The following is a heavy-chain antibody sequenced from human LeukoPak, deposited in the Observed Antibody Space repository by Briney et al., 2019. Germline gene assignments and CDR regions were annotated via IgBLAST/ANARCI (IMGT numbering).Heavy chain of an antibody. CDR2: INHSGST. CDR1: GGSFSGYY. CDR3: ARLYYDILTGLFDP. V-gene: IGHV4-34*01. Sequence: SETLSLTCAVYGGSFSGYYWSWIRQPPGKGLEWIGEINHSGSTNYNPSLKSRVTISVDTSENQFSLKLSSVTAADTAVYYCARLYYDILTGLFDPWGQGTLVTVSS. D-gene: IGHD3-9*01. J-gene: IGHJ5*02.